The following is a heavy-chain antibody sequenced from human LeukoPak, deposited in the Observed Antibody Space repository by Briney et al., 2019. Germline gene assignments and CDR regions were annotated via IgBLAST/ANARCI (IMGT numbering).Heavy chain of an antibody. V-gene: IGHV3-30-3*01. CDR3: ARWGGCSGGSCYSRRGYYGMDV. D-gene: IGHD2-15*01. Sequence: GGSLRLSCAASGFTFSSYAMHWVRQAPGKGLEWVAVISYDGSNKYYADSVKGRFTISRDNSKNTLYLQMNSLRAEDTAVYYCARWGGCSGGSCYSRRGYYGMDVWGQGTTVTVSS. CDR1: GFTFSSYA. J-gene: IGHJ6*02. CDR2: ISYDGSNK.